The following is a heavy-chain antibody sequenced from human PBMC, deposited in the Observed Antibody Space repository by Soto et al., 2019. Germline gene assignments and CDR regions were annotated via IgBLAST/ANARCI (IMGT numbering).Heavy chain of an antibody. CDR1: GGSITSGGYY. CDR2: IYYSGST. Sequence: QVQLQESGPGLVKPSQTLSLTCTVSGGSITSGGYYWSWIRQHPGKCLEWIGYIYYSGSTYYNQSLKRRVTIAVDTSKNQFSLKLSSVTAADTAVYYCARRPYSGYPGGWFDRWGQGTLVTVSS. CDR3: ARRPYSGYPGGWFDR. J-gene: IGHJ5*02. V-gene: IGHV4-31*03. D-gene: IGHD5-12*01.